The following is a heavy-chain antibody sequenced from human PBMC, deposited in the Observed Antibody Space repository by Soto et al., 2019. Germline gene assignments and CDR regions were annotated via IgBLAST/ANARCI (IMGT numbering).Heavy chain of an antibody. CDR3: AKDSSGLDP. V-gene: IGHV4-38-2*02. D-gene: IGHD6-25*01. J-gene: IGHJ5*02. Sequence: SETLSLTCAVSGYFISVNYFWGWIRQPPGKGLEWMGSIYHDGDTRYNPSLRSRVTISVDTSRNQFTLRVTSLTAAHTGVYFCAKDSSGLDPWSQGTLVTVSS. CDR2: IYHDGDT. CDR1: GYFISVNYF.